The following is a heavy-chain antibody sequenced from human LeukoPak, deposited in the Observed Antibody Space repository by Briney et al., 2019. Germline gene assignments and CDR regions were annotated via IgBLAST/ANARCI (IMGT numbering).Heavy chain of an antibody. V-gene: IGHV3-66*01. CDR2: IASSGTI. J-gene: IGHJ5*02. CDR1: GFAVSNNY. Sequence: GGSLRLSCAASGFAVSNNYMSWVRQAPGKRPEGVTVIASSGTIYYADTVSGRFPITRDNTKNTLYHQTNSLRVEDTAGYYGSTHPTNVPWGQEPLV. CDR3: STHPTNVP. D-gene: IGHD2-8*01.